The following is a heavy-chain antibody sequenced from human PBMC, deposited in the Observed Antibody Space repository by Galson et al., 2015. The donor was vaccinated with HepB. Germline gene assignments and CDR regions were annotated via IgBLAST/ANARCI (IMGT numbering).Heavy chain of an antibody. V-gene: IGHV3-48*04. Sequence: SLRLSCAASGSSLSTYTINWVRQSPTKGLQWVSYISTTGENIHYAESVKGRFTVARDNAKNAVFLQMNNLRVEDTAVYYCATNPFGWGAYWTFEVWGQGKLVTVSS. CDR2: ISTTGENI. D-gene: IGHD3-3*01. J-gene: IGHJ3*01. CDR1: GSSLSTYT. CDR3: ATNPFGWGAYWTFEV.